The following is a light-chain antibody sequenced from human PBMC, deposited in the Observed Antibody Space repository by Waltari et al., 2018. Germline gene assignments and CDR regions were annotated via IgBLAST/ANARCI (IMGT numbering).Light chain of an antibody. CDR2: EVT. Sequence: QSALTQPASVSGSPGPSITISCTGTSSDIGKYNYVPWYQHPPGKVPKVMISEVTKRPSGVSNRFSGSKSGNTASLTISGLQADDEAEYYCCSDAGSGTYVFGTGTKLTVV. J-gene: IGLJ1*01. CDR3: CSDAGSGTYV. CDR1: SSDIGKYNY. V-gene: IGLV2-23*02.